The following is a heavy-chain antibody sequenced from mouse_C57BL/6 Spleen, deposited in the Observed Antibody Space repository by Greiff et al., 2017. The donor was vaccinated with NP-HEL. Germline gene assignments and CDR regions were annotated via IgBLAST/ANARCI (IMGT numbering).Heavy chain of an antibody. CDR2: IDPSDSYT. D-gene: IGHD1-1*01. Sequence: QVQLQQPGAELVMPGASVKLSCKASGYTFTSYWMHWVKQRPGQGLEWIGEIDPSDSYTNYNQKFKGKSTLTVDKSSSTAYMQLSSLTSEDSAVYYCARGSYYGSSYPYFDYWGQGTTLTVSS. CDR3: ARGSYYGSSYPYFDY. V-gene: IGHV1-69*01. CDR1: GYTFTSYW. J-gene: IGHJ2*01.